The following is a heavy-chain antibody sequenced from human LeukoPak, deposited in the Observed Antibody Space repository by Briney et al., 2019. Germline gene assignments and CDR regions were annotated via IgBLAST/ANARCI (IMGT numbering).Heavy chain of an antibody. J-gene: IGHJ3*02. Sequence: ASVKVSCKASGYTFTLYTMHWVRQAPGQRLEWMGWINAGNGNTKYSQKFQGRVTITRDTSTSTAYMELSSLRSGDTAVYSCARALEYTYGPDAFDIWGQGTMVTVSS. V-gene: IGHV1-3*01. D-gene: IGHD5-18*01. CDR2: INAGNGNT. CDR1: GYTFTLYT. CDR3: ARALEYTYGPDAFDI.